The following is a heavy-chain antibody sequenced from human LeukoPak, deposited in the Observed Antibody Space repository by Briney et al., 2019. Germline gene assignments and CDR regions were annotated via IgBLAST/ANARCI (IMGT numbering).Heavy chain of an antibody. CDR3: AKDSERYGVLEY. CDR2: ISYDGSNK. J-gene: IGHJ4*02. CDR1: GFTFSSYG. V-gene: IGHV3-30*18. D-gene: IGHD4-17*01. Sequence: GGSLRLSCAASGFTFSSYGMHWVRQAPGKGLEWVAVISYDGSNKYYADSVKGRFTISRDNSKNTLYLQMNSLRAEDTAVYYCAKDSERYGVLEYWGQGTLVSVSA.